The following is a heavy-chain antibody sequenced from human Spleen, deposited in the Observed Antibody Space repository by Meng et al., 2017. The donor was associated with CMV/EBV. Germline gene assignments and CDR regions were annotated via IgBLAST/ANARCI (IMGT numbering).Heavy chain of an antibody. CDR3: ATYSRAPAAVLAYFNH. Sequence: GESLKISCVASRFSFNTYTMHWVRQAPGKGPEWVATISNDGTNKFYADSVKGRFAISRDNRKNTLYLEMNSLRSDDTAVYYCATYSRAPAAVLAYFNHWGLGTLVTVSS. V-gene: IGHV3-30*09. D-gene: IGHD2-2*01. CDR1: RFSFNTYT. CDR2: ISNDGTNK. J-gene: IGHJ4*02.